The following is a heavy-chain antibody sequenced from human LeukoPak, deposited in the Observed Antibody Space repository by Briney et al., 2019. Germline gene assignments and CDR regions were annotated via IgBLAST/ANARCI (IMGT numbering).Heavy chain of an antibody. CDR2: IYHSGST. V-gene: IGHV4-30-2*01. J-gene: IGHJ5*02. CDR3: ARDRAYSSSWGAFDP. Sequence: SETLSLTCTVSGGSITSGGHYWSWIRQPPGKGLEWIGYIYHSGSTYYNPSLKSRVTISVDRPKNQFSLNLSSVTAADTAVYYCARDRAYSSSWGAFDPWGQGTLVTVSS. CDR1: GGSITSGGHY. D-gene: IGHD6-6*01.